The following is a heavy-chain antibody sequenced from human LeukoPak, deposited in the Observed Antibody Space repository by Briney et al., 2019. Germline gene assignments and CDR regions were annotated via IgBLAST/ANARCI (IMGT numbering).Heavy chain of an antibody. CDR3: ARANPPAISFFDW. D-gene: IGHD3-9*01. V-gene: IGHV3-21*03. CDR1: GFTFSSYS. J-gene: IGHJ4*02. CDR2: LSGSSGSI. Sequence: PGGSLRLSCGPSGFTFSSYSMNWLRLAPGKGLEWCASLSGSSGSIYYADPVKGRFTISRDNAKNSLYLQMNSLRAEDTAVYYCARANPPAISFFDWWGQGTLVSVSS.